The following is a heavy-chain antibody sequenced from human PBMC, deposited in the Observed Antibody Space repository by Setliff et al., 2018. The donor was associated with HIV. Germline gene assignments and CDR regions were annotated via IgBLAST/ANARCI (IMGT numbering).Heavy chain of an antibody. CDR3: AKGPPGLRYCSSTSCSSSGYFQH. D-gene: IGHD2-2*01. CDR2: INSDGSST. V-gene: IGHV3-74*01. CDR1: GYTLTDLS. Sequence: ASVKVSCKVSGYTLTDLSIHWVRQAPGKGLVWVSTINSDGSSTNYADSVKGRFTISRDNTKNTLYLQMNSLRVEDTAVYYCAKGPPGLRYCSSTSCSSSGYFQHWGQGTLVTVSS. J-gene: IGHJ1*01.